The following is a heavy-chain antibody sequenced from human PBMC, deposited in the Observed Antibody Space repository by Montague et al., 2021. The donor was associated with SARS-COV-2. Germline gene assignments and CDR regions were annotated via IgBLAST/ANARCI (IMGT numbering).Heavy chain of an antibody. CDR2: IKQDGSEK. CDR1: GLTFSSYW. J-gene: IGHJ4*02. CDR3: ARLGSSSWYLDY. V-gene: IGHV3-7*01. D-gene: IGHD6-13*01. Sequence: SLRLSCAASGLTFSSYWMSWVRQAPGKGLEWVANIKQDGSEKYYVDSVKGRFAISRDNAKNSLYLQMNSLRAEDTAVYYCARLGSSSWYLDYWGQGTLVTVSS.